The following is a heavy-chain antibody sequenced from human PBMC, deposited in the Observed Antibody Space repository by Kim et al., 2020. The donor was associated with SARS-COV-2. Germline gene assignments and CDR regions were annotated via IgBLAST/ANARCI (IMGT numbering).Heavy chain of an antibody. Sequence: GGSLRLSCAASGFTFSSYSMNWVRQAPGKGLEWVSSISSSSSYIYYADSVKGRFTISRDNAKNSLYLQMNSLRAEDTAVYYCARAGSRYYYDSSGSSPDAFDIWGQGTMVTVSS. D-gene: IGHD3-22*01. J-gene: IGHJ3*02. V-gene: IGHV3-21*01. CDR1: GFTFSSYS. CDR3: ARAGSRYYYDSSGSSPDAFDI. CDR2: ISSSSSYI.